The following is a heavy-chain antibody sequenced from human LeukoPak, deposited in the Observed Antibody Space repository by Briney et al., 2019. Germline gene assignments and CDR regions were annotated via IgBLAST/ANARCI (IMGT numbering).Heavy chain of an antibody. V-gene: IGHV4-59*04. CDR3: AGDGAWNDPTGDY. D-gene: IGHD1-1*01. J-gene: IGHJ4*02. Sequence: SETLSLTCAVSGGSISSYYWSWLRQPPGKGLEWIGYIYYSGSTYYNPSLKSRVTISVDTSKNQFSLKLSSVTAADRAVYYFAGDGAWNDPTGDYWGQGTLVTVSS. CDR1: GGSISSYY. CDR2: IYYSGST.